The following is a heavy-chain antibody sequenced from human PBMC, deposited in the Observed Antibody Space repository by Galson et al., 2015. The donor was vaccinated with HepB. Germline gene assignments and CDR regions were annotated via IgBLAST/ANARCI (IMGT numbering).Heavy chain of an antibody. CDR1: GFTFSSYA. CDR3: AKGYYGDYGLEYGYFDY. Sequence: SLRLSCAASGFTFSSYAMSWVRQAPGKGLEWVSAISGSGGSTYYADSVKGRFTISRDNSKNTLYLQMNSLRAEDTAVYYCAKGYYGDYGLEYGYFDYWGQGTLVTVSS. V-gene: IGHV3-23*01. D-gene: IGHD4-17*01. CDR2: ISGSGGST. J-gene: IGHJ4*02.